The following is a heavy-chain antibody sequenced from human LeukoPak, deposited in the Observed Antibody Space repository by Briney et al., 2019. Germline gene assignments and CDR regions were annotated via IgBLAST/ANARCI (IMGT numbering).Heavy chain of an antibody. CDR1: NVPITSTKW. J-gene: IGHJ3*02. CDR2: ISHTGST. V-gene: IGHV4-4*02. CDR3: ASSSLVVVVTYGFDI. Sequence: PSGTLSLTCTVSNVPITSTKWWSWVRQPPGKGLEWIGEISHTGSTNYNPSFNSRVTMSVDKSKNQFSLNLKSVTAADTALYYCASSSLVVVVTYGFDIWGRGTAVTVSS. D-gene: IGHD2-21*01.